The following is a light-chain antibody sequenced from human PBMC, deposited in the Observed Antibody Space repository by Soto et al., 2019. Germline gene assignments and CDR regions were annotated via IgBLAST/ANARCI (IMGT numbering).Light chain of an antibody. Sequence: QSVVTQPPSVSAAPGQKVTISCSGSSSNIGGNSVSWYKQLPGNATKLLIYDDKKRPSVITDRFSGSKSGTSATLGITGFQTGDEADYYCGSGDSSLSAYVVGTGTKV. CDR1: SSNIGGNS. J-gene: IGLJ1*01. CDR2: DDK. V-gene: IGLV1-51*01. CDR3: GSGDSSLSAYV.